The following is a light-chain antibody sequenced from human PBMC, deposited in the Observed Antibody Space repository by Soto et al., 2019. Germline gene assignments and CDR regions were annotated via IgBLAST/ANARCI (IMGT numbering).Light chain of an antibody. CDR1: QRIASS. V-gene: IGKV1-39*01. J-gene: IGKJ1*01. CDR2: ATS. CDR3: QQSYSTPRS. Sequence: DIQMTQSPSSLSASVGDRVTITCRASQRIASSLNWYQQKPGKAPNLLIYATSNLQNGVPSRFSGSGSGTDFTLTISSLQPEDFATYYCQQSYSTPRSFGQGTKVDIK.